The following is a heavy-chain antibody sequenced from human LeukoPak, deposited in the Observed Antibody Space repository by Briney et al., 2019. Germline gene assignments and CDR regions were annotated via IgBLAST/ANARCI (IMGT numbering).Heavy chain of an antibody. V-gene: IGHV6-1*01. CDR2: TYSTSKWYN. CDR1: GDTISSNSAA. D-gene: IGHD4-17*01. CDR3: ARAIYGDYLNEPFDY. Sequence: SQTLSLTCAISGDTISSNSAAWNWIRHSPSRGLEWLARTYSTSKWYNDYAVSVKSRITINPDTSKNQFSLQLNSVTPEDTAVYYCARAIYGDYLNEPFDYWGQGTLVTVSS. J-gene: IGHJ4*02.